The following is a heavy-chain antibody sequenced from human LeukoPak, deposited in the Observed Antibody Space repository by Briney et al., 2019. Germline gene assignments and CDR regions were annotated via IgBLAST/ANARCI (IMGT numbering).Heavy chain of an antibody. V-gene: IGHV4-59*01. CDR2: IYYSGST. CDR3: ARKNDFDI. Sequence: SETLSLTCTVSGVSITSDHWNWIRQPPGKGLEWIGCIYYSGSTYYNPSLKSRVTISVDMSKNQFSLRLTSVTAADTAVYYCARKNDFDIWGQGTLVT. D-gene: IGHD2/OR15-2a*01. CDR1: GVSITSDH. J-gene: IGHJ3*02.